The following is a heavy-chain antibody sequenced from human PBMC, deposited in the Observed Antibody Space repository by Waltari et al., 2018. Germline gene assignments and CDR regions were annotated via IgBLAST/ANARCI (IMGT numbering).Heavy chain of an antibody. CDR2: RSGSGGST. D-gene: IGHD2-21*02. Sequence: EVQLLESGGGLVQPGGSLRLSCAASGLTFSSYAMSWVRQAPGQGREWVSARSGSGGSTHYADSVKGWFTISRENAKTTPYLRMNSLMAEDTAVYYCAKPADYGGNSGAYYYGMDVWGQGTTVTVSS. CDR3: AKPADYGGNSGAYYYGMDV. CDR1: GLTFSSYA. V-gene: IGHV3-23*01. J-gene: IGHJ6*02.